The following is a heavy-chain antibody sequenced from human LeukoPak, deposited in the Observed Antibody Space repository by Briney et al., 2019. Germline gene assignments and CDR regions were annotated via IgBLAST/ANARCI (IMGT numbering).Heavy chain of an antibody. D-gene: IGHD3-22*01. J-gene: IGHJ3*02. CDR2: IKSKIDGGTP. CDR1: GLIFNNAW. V-gene: IGHV3-15*01. Sequence: GGSLRLSCELSGLIFNNAWIAWVRQAPGKGPEWVGRIKSKIDGGTPEYAAPVKGRFIMSRDDSKSTLYLQMNSLRSEDTAVYYCTTDQGWGYYNSLDIWGHGTMVTVSS. CDR3: TTDQGWGYYNSLDI.